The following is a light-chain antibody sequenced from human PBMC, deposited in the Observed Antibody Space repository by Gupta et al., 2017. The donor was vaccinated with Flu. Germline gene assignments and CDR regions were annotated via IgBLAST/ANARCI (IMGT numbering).Light chain of an antibody. J-gene: IGKJ1*01. CDR1: QSIDTW. CDR3: QQDKSFWT. Sequence: DIQMTQSPSTLSASVGDRVTITCRASQSIDTWLAWYQQKPGKAPNLLIYKGSKLQSWVPSRFSGSGSGTQFTLTSSSRQPDDFANYYVQQDKSFWTFGQGTKVEVK. V-gene: IGKV1-5*03. CDR2: KGS.